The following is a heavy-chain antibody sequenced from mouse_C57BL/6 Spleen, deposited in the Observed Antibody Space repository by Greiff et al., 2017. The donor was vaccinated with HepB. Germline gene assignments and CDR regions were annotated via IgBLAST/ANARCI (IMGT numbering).Heavy chain of an antibody. D-gene: IGHD2-4*01. CDR2: ISSGGSYT. V-gene: IGHV5-6*01. J-gene: IGHJ4*01. CDR3: ARPDYDYAMDY. CDR1: GFTFSSYG. Sequence: EVQLVESGGDLVKPGGSLKLSCAASGFTFSSYGMSWVRQTPDKRLEWVATISSGGSYTYYPDSVKGRFTISRDNAKNTLYLQMSSLKSEDTAMYYCARPDYDYAMDYWGQGTSVTVSS.